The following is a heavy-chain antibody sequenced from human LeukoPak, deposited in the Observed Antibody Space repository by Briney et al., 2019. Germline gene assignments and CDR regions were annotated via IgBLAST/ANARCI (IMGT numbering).Heavy chain of an antibody. D-gene: IGHD6-6*01. J-gene: IGHJ4*02. CDR3: ATDYSSSGVKYYFDY. V-gene: IGHV3-7*04. Sequence: GGSLRLSCAASGFTFSGYWMSWVRQAPGKGLEWVAHIKQDGSEKNYVDSVEGRFTISRDNAKNTLYLQMNSLRAEDTAVYYCATDYSSSGVKYYFDYWGQGTLVTVSS. CDR1: GFTFSGYW. CDR2: IKQDGSEK.